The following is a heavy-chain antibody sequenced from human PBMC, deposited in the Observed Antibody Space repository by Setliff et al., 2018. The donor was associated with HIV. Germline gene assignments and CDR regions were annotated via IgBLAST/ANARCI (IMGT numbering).Heavy chain of an antibody. J-gene: IGHJ6*02. CDR2: INHRGDT. V-gene: IGHV4-34*01. CDR3: ARGAIAVAGISYYYYGMDV. Sequence: SETLSLTCAVYGGSFSGYYWTWIRQPPGKGLEWIGDINHRGDTNYNPSLKSRVTISVDTSKNQFSLKLSSVTAADTAVYYCARGAIAVAGISYYYYGMDVWGQGTTVTVSS. D-gene: IGHD6-19*01. CDR1: GGSFSGYY.